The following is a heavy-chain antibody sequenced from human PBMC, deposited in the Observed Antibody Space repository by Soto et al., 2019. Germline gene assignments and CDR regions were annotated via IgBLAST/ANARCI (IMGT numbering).Heavy chain of an antibody. D-gene: IGHD3-16*01. Sequence: QVQLVQSGAEVKKPGSSVKVSCKASGGTFSSYAISWVRQAPGQGLEWMGGIIPIFGTAHYAQKFQGRVTITADESTSTAYMELSSLRSEDPAVYYCARPQSGQLFRQGGRYFDYWGQGTLVPVSS. J-gene: IGHJ4*02. CDR2: IIPIFGTA. CDR3: ARPQSGQLFRQGGRYFDY. CDR1: GGTFSSYA. V-gene: IGHV1-69*01.